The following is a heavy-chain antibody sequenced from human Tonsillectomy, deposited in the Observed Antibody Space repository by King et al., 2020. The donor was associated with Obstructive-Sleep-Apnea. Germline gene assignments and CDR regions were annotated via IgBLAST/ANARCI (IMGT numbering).Heavy chain of an antibody. J-gene: IGHJ4*02. CDR1: GFTFSKYA. CDR3: AVTTTASTGLFDY. Sequence: VQLVESGGGLVQPGGSLRLSCAVSGFTFSKYAMSWVRQAPGKGLEWVSGISGSGSSTYYADSVRGRFTISRDNSKNRLYLQMNSLRAEDTALYYCAVTTTASTGLFDYWGQGTLVTVSS. CDR2: ISGSGSST. V-gene: IGHV3-23*04. D-gene: IGHD3-22*01.